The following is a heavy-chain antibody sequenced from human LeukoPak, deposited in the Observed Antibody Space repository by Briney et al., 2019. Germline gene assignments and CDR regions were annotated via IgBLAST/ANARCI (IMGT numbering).Heavy chain of an antibody. Sequence: GGSLRLSCAASGFTFSSYSMNWVRQAPGKGLEWVSSISSSSSYIYYADSVKGRFTISRDNAKNSLYLQMNSLRAEDTAVYYCAKIFSAAGTWEVYYYYYMDVWGKGTTVTVSS. CDR1: GFTFSSYS. D-gene: IGHD6-13*01. CDR3: AKIFSAAGTWEVYYYYYMDV. V-gene: IGHV3-21*01. CDR2: ISSSSSYI. J-gene: IGHJ6*03.